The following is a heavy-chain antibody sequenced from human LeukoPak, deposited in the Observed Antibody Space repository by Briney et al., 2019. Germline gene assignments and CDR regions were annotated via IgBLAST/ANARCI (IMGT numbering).Heavy chain of an antibody. CDR1: GFTFASYA. V-gene: IGHV3-30*04. Sequence: GGSLRLSCAASGFTFASYAMHWVRQPPGKGLEWVTLLAYDGTNKQYADSVKGRFTISRDNSQNTVDLQMDSLRAEDTAVYYCARGGPLGDTYRFDFWGQGILVTVSS. D-gene: IGHD2-21*01. J-gene: IGHJ4*02. CDR3: ARGGPLGDTYRFDF. CDR2: LAYDGTNK.